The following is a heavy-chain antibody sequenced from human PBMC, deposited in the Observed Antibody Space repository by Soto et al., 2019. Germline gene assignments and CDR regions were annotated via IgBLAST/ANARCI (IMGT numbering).Heavy chain of an antibody. J-gene: IGHJ4*02. CDR1: GFTFSSYS. CDR3: ARDAADSIAARYYY. D-gene: IGHD6-6*01. V-gene: IGHV3-21*01. CDR2: ISSSSSYI. Sequence: GSLRLSCAASGFTFSSYSMNWVRQAPGKGLEWVSSISSSSSYIYYADSVKGRFTISRDNAKNSLYLQMNSLRAEDTAVYYCARDAADSIAARYYYWGQGTLVTVSS.